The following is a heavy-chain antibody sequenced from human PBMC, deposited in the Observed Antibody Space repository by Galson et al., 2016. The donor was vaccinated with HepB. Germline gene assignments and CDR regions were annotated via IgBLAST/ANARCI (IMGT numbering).Heavy chain of an antibody. CDR3: ARDSPLPAAFDY. Sequence: SLRLSCAASGFTVSTNYMSWVRQAPGKGLEWVSDIYSDDSTYYADSVKGRFTTSRDNSKNTVYFQLNSLRVEDTAVYYCARDSPLPAAFDYWGQGTLVTVTS. J-gene: IGHJ4*02. CDR2: IYSDDST. V-gene: IGHV3-66*01. D-gene: IGHD2-2*01. CDR1: GFTVSTNY.